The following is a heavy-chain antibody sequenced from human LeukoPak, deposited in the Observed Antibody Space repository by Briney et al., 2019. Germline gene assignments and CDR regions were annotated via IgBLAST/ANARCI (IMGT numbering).Heavy chain of an antibody. CDR2: IYYSGST. D-gene: IGHD1-14*01. V-gene: IGHV4-59*01. J-gene: IGHJ4*02. CDR3: ARGGGRSGGFDY. CDR1: GGSISSYY. Sequence: PSETLSLTCTVSGGSISSYYWSWIRQPPGKGLEWIGYIYYSGSTNYNPSLKSRVTISVDTSKNQFSLKLSSVTAADTAVYYCARGGGRSGGFDYWGQGTLVTVSS.